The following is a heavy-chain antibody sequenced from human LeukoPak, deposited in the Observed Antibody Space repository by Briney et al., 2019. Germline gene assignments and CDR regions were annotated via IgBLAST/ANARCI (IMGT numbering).Heavy chain of an antibody. CDR3: AKDSEDYVWGSYRPDYFDY. V-gene: IGHV3-23*01. CDR1: GFTFSSYS. CDR2: ISGSGGST. J-gene: IGHJ4*02. Sequence: GGSLRLSCAASGFTFSSYSMNWVRQAPGKGLEWVSAISGSGGSTYYADSVKGRFTISRDNSKNTLYLQMNSLRAEDTAVYYCAKDSEDYVWGSYRPDYFDYWGQGTLVTVSS. D-gene: IGHD3-16*02.